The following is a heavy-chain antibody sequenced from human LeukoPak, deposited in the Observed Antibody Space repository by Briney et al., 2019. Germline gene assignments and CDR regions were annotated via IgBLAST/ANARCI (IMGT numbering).Heavy chain of an antibody. D-gene: IGHD3-3*01. V-gene: IGHV3-7*01. CDR1: GFIFTNYF. CDR3: ATDRGWRTSGYYLYYFEY. CDR2: IKHDGSEK. J-gene: IGHJ4*02. Sequence: GGSLRLSCAASGFIFTNYFMGWVRQAPGKGLEWVASIKHDGSEKYYVDSVRGRFTISRDNTMNSLYLQMSSLRAEDTAVYYCATDRGWRTSGYYLYYFEYWGQGTLVTYSS.